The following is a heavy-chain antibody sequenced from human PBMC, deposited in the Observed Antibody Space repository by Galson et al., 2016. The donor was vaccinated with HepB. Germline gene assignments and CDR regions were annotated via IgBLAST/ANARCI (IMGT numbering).Heavy chain of an antibody. Sequence: SLRLSCAASGFNVGTSFMSWVRQAPGKGPEWVSVLYIGGNAYYADSVKGRFSISRDTSKNILFLEMNDLRAEDTAFYYCAREGYGGGYFDLWGQGTLFTVSS. CDR1: GFNVGTSF. V-gene: IGHV3-53*01. CDR2: LYIGGNA. CDR3: AREGYGGGYFDL. J-gene: IGHJ4*02. D-gene: IGHD5-18*01.